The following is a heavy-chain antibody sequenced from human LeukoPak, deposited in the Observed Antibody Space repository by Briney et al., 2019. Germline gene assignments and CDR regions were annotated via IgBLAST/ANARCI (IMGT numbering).Heavy chain of an antibody. V-gene: IGHV3-23*01. Sequence: QSGGPLRLSCAASGFTFSSYAMGWVRQAPGKGLEWLSVISGTGGSTNYADSVKGRFTISRDNSKKTLYLQMNSLRAEDTAVYYCAKEPNLSIATSGMYFDYWGQGTLVTVSS. CDR3: AKEPNLSIATSGMYFDY. D-gene: IGHD6-13*01. CDR1: GFTFSSYA. J-gene: IGHJ4*02. CDR2: ISGTGGST.